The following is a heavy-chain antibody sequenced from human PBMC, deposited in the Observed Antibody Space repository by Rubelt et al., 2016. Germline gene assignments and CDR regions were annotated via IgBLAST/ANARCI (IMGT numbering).Heavy chain of an antibody. CDR3: ARDLYKGPRWLVAY. Sequence: QVQLVQSGAEVKKPGASVKVSCKASGYTFTGYYMHWVRQAPGQGLEWMGWINPNSGGTNYAQTLQGRVTMTRDTAISTAYMELGRLRSDDTAVYYCARDLYKGPRWLVAYWGQGTLVTVSS. D-gene: IGHD6-19*01. J-gene: IGHJ4*02. CDR2: INPNSGGT. CDR1: GYTFTGYY. V-gene: IGHV1-2*02.